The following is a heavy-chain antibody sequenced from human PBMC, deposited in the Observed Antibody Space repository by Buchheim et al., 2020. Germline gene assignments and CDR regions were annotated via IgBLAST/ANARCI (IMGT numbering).Heavy chain of an antibody. CDR3: ARHDSSGYYLDYFDY. CDR1: GGSISSYY. V-gene: IGHV4-59*08. D-gene: IGHD3-22*01. J-gene: IGHJ4*02. CDR2: IYYSEST. Sequence: QVQLQESGPGLVKPSETLSLTCTVSGGSISSYYWSWIRQPPGKGLEWIGYIYYSESTNYNPSLKSRVTISEETSKKQFSLKLNSVTAADTAVYYCARHDSSGYYLDYFDYWGQGTL.